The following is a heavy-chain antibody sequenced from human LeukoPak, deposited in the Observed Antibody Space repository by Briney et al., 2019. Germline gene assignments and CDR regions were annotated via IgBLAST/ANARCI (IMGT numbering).Heavy chain of an antibody. CDR2: VYTNG. J-gene: IGHJ5*02. V-gene: IGHV4-61*02. D-gene: IGHD3-22*01. CDR3: ARVDYNSRGSFYDSWFDP. Sequence: SETLSLTCTVSGASISSGSFFWSWIRQPAGKGLEWIGRVYTNGNTASLSTNYNPSLKSRVTISVDTSKNQISLRLSSVTAADTAMYYCARVDYNSRGSFYDSWFDPWGRGTLVTVSS. CDR1: GASISSGSFF.